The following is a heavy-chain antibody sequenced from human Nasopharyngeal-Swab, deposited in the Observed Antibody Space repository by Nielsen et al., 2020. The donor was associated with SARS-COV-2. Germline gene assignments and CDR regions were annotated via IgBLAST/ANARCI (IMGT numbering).Heavy chain of an antibody. Sequence: ASVKVSCKASGYTFTSYGISWVRQAPGQGLEWMGWISAYNGNTNYAQKLQGRVTMTTDTSTSTAYMELRSLRSDDTAVYYCARASFLLSGAAYDILTGYTPYAFDIWGQGTMVTVSS. V-gene: IGHV1-18*01. J-gene: IGHJ3*02. D-gene: IGHD3-9*01. CDR1: GYTFTSYG. CDR2: ISAYNGNT. CDR3: ARASFLLSGAAYDILTGYTPYAFDI.